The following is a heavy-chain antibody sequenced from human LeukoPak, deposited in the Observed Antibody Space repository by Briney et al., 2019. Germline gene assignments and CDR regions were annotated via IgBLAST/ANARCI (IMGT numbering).Heavy chain of an antibody. CDR2: ISYDGSNK. J-gene: IGHJ4*02. CDR3: ARDLYYDILTGYPGGYFDY. CDR1: GFTFSSYA. D-gene: IGHD3-9*01. Sequence: GGSLRLSCAASGFTFSSYAMHWVRQAPGKGLEWVAVISYDGSNKYYADSVKGRFTISRDNSKNTLYLQMNSLRAEDTAVYYRARDLYYDILTGYPGGYFDYWGQGTLVTVSS. V-gene: IGHV3-30-3*01.